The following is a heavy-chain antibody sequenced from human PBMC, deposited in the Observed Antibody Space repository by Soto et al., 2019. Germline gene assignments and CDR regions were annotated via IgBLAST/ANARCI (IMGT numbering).Heavy chain of an antibody. CDR2: ISGSGGST. CDR3: AKGGCSSTSCYLKTLYYYYYYYMDV. CDR1: GFTFSSYA. V-gene: IGHV3-23*01. J-gene: IGHJ6*03. Sequence: GGSLRLSCAASGFTFSSYAMSWVRQAPGKGLEWVSAISGSGGSTYYADSVKGRFTISRDNSKNTLYLQMNSLRAEDTAVYYCAKGGCSSTSCYLKTLYYYYYYYMDVWGKGTTVTVSS. D-gene: IGHD2-2*01.